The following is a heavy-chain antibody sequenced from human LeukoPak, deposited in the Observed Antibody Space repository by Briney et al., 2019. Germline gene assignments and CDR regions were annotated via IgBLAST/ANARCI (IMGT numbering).Heavy chain of an antibody. J-gene: IGHJ4*02. D-gene: IGHD3-22*01. V-gene: IGHV1-18*01. CDR3: ARDTQSDYYDLDY. Sequence: LQGRVTMTTDTSTSTAYMELRSLRSDDTAVYYCARDTQSDYYDLDYWGQGTLVTVSS.